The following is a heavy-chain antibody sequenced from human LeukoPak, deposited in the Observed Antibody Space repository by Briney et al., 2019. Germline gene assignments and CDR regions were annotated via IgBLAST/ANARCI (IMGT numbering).Heavy chain of an antibody. J-gene: IGHJ4*02. CDR3: ARTATKLSGGDLDY. CDR2: IFYSGST. D-gene: IGHD6-25*01. Sequence: SETLSLTCTVSGGSISSSTYYWGWIRQPPGKGLEWIGSIFYSGSTSYNPSLKSRITISVDTSKRQFSLKMSAVTAADTAVYYCARTATKLSGGDLDYWGQGTLVTVSS. V-gene: IGHV4-39*07. CDR1: GGSISSSTYY.